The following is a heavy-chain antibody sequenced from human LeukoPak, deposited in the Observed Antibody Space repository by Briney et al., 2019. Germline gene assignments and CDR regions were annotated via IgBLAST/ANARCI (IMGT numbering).Heavy chain of an antibody. CDR3: ARDLVAGHGWFDP. CDR1: GYTYTRYG. J-gene: IGHJ5*02. D-gene: IGHD2-15*01. V-gene: IGHV1-18*01. Sequence: ASVKVSCKASGYTYTRYGISWVRQAPGQGLEWMGWISAYTGNTNYAQNLQGRVTMTTDTSTSTAYMELRSLRSDDTAVYYCARDLVAGHGWFDPWGQGTLVTVSS. CDR2: ISAYTGNT.